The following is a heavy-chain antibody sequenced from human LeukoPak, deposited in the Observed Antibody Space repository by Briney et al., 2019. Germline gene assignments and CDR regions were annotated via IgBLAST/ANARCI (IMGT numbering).Heavy chain of an antibody. CDR2: IYYSGST. J-gene: IGHJ5*02. CDR3: ARSTSRMGLFDP. CDR1: GGSISSYY. D-gene: IGHD2-8*01. V-gene: IGHV4-59*01. Sequence: SETLSLTCTVSGGSISSYYWSWIRQPPGKGLEWIGYIYYSGSTHYNPSLKSRVTISVDTSKNQFSLKLSSVTAADTAVYYCARSTSRMGLFDPWGQGTLVTVSS.